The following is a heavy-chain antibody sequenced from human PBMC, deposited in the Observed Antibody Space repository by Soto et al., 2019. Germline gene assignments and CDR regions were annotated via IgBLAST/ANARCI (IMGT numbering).Heavy chain of an antibody. J-gene: IGHJ6*02. D-gene: IGHD3-3*01. CDR1: GYTFTSYG. CDR3: ARDVGSIRFLEWLFEPGLDV. Sequence: GASVKVSCKASGYTFTSYGISWVRQAPGQGLEWMGWISAYNGNTNYAQKLQGRVTMTTDTSTSTAYMELRSLRSDDTAVYYCARDVGSIRFLEWLFEPGLDVSGQGTTVTVSS. CDR2: ISAYNGNT. V-gene: IGHV1-18*04.